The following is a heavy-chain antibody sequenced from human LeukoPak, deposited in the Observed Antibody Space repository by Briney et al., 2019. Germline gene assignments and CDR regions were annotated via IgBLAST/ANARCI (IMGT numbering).Heavy chain of an antibody. Sequence: SETLSLTCTVSGGSISSYYWSWIRQPAGKGLEWIGRVYTSGSTNYNPSLKSRVTMSVDTSKNQFSLKLSSVTAADTAVYYCARLALPTGTLDYWGQGTLVTVSS. J-gene: IGHJ4*02. CDR2: VYTSGST. V-gene: IGHV4-4*07. CDR3: ARLALPTGTLDY. D-gene: IGHD1-1*01. CDR1: GGSISSYY.